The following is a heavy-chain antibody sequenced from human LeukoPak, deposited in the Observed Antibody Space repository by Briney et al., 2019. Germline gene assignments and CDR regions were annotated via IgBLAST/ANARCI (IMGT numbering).Heavy chain of an antibody. J-gene: IGHJ6*02. V-gene: IGHV4-61*05. Sequence: SETLSLTCTVSGGSISSSSYYWGWIRQPPGKGLEWVGYVYYRGSTNYNPSLKSRVTISVDTSKNQFSLELSSVTAADTAVYYCARDMTCAVPIPGTYYYAYAMDVWGQGTTVSVSS. CDR2: VYYRGST. D-gene: IGHD6-13*01. CDR1: GGSISSSSYY. CDR3: ARDMTCAVPIPGTYYYAYAMDV.